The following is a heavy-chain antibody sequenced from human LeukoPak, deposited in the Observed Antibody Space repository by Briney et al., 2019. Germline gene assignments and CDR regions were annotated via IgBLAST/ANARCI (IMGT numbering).Heavy chain of an antibody. CDR2: INPNSGGT. Sequence: ASVKVSCKASGHTFTGYYMHWVRQAPGQGLEWMGWINPNSGGTNYAQKFQGRVTMTRDTSISTAYMELSRLRSDDTAVYYCARDNSGGSTWWFDPWGQGTLVTVSS. CDR1: GHTFTGYY. V-gene: IGHV1-2*02. D-gene: IGHD2-15*01. CDR3: ARDNSGGSTWWFDP. J-gene: IGHJ5*02.